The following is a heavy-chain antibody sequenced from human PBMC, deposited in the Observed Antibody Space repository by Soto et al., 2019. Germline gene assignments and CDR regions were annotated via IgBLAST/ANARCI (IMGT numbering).Heavy chain of an antibody. CDR3: ARAVVPAAIKS. J-gene: IGHJ5*02. V-gene: IGHV4-30-4*01. CDR2: IYHTGST. D-gene: IGHD2-2*02. Sequence: PSETLSLTCTVSNGSISSGDYFGQWLRQSPGKGLEWIGYIYHTGSTYSNPALRSRLSISIDTSKNQFSLRLSSVTAADTAVYFCARAVVPAAIKSWGQRTLVTVSS. CDR1: NGSISSGDYF.